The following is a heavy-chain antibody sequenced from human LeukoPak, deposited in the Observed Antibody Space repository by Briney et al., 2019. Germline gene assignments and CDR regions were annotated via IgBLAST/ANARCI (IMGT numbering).Heavy chain of an antibody. Sequence: GGSLRLSCAASGFTFSSYAMHWVRQAPGKGLEWVAVISYDGSNKYYADSVKGRFTISRDNSKNTLYLQMNSLRAEDTAVYYCARGDTAMVLSHMDVWGKGTTVTVSS. D-gene: IGHD5-18*01. CDR3: ARGDTAMVLSHMDV. CDR1: GFTFSSYA. V-gene: IGHV3-30*04. J-gene: IGHJ6*03. CDR2: ISYDGSNK.